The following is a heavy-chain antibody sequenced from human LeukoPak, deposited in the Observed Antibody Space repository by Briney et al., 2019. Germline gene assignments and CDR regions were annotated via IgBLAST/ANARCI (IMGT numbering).Heavy chain of an antibody. CDR1: GFTFSSYE. V-gene: IGHV3-48*03. D-gene: IGHD1-26*01. CDR3: ARSSYFDY. Sequence: GGSLRLSCAASGFTFSSYEMNWVPQAPGKGLEWLSYITSGGSTIYYADSVKGRFTISRDNAKNSLYLQMNSLRAGDTAVYYCARSSYFDYWGQGTLVTVSS. J-gene: IGHJ4*02. CDR2: ITSGGSTI.